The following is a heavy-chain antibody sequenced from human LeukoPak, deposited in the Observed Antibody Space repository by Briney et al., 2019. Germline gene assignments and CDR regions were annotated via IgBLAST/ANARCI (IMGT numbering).Heavy chain of an antibody. CDR2: IIPILGIA. Sequence: ASVRVSCKASGGTFSSYAISWVRQAPGQGLEWMGRIIPILGIANYAQKFQGRVTITADKSTSTAYMELSSLRSEDTAVYYCARGIQYYYDSSGLNWFDPWGQGTLVTVSS. CDR1: GGTFSSYA. CDR3: ARGIQYYYDSSGLNWFDP. J-gene: IGHJ5*02. V-gene: IGHV1-69*04. D-gene: IGHD3-22*01.